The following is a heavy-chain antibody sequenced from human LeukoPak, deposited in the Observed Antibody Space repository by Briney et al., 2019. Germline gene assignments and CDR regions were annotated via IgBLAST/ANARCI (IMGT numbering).Heavy chain of an antibody. CDR1: GYTLTEIS. CDR2: FDPEEGET. V-gene: IGHV1-24*01. CDR3: ATKVGATVIFDY. Sequence: ASVKVSCKVSGYTLTEISMHWVRQAPGKGLEWMGGFDPEEGETIYAQKFQGRVTMTEDTSTDTAYMELSSLRSEDTAVYYCATKVGATVIFDYWGQGTLVTVSS. J-gene: IGHJ4*02. D-gene: IGHD1-26*01.